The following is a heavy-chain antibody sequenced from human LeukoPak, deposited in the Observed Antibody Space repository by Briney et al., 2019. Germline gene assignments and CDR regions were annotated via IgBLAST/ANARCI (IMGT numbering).Heavy chain of an antibody. V-gene: IGHV4-31*03. Sequence: PSQTLSLTCNVSGASITSESYFWSWMRQHPGKGLEWIGYMHHSGRTYYNASLKSRVTISVDTSKNQFSLKVNSVTAADTAVYYCARVSGAPAFYYYGIDVWGQGTMVTVSS. CDR3: ARVSGAPAFYYYGIDV. CDR2: MHHSGRT. CDR1: GASITSESYF. D-gene: IGHD3-3*01. J-gene: IGHJ6*02.